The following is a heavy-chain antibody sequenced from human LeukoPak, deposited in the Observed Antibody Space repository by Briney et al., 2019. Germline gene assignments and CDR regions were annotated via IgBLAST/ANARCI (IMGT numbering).Heavy chain of an antibody. CDR3: AREGVHAYFDY. D-gene: IGHD3-10*01. V-gene: IGHV4-59*01. J-gene: IGHJ4*02. CDR2: IYYSGST. Sequence: PSETLSLTCTVSGGSISNYYWSWIRQPPGKGLEWIGYIYYSGSTNYNPSLKSRVTISVDTSKNQFSLKLSSVTAADTAVYYCAREGVHAYFDYWDQGTLVTVSS. CDR1: GGSISNYY.